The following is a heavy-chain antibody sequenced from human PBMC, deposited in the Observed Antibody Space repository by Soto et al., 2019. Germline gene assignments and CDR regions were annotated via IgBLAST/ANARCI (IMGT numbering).Heavy chain of an antibody. J-gene: IGHJ3*02. CDR2: IKQDGSEK. D-gene: IGHD3-16*01. CDR1: GFTFSSYW. CDR3: ARDKIPYDYVWGSYPNDAFDI. Sequence: GGSLRLSCAASGFTFSSYWMSWVRQAPGKGLEWVANIKQDGSEKYYVDSVKGRFTISRDNAKNSLYLQMNGLRAEDTAVYYCARDKIPYDYVWGSYPNDAFDIWGQGTMVTVSS. V-gene: IGHV3-7*01.